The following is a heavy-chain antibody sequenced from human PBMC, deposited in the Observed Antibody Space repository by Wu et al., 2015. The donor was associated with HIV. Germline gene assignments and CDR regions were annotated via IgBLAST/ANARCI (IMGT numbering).Heavy chain of an antibody. CDR3: ARDRFYGSGSYVY. D-gene: IGHD3-10*01. CDR1: VGTFSSYA. J-gene: IGHJ4*02. V-gene: IGHV1-69*05. Sequence: QVQLVQSGAEVKKPGSSVKVSYKASVGTFSSYAFTWVRQAPGHGLEWMGGIIPSFGTPNYAQNFRGRVTITTDESTATVYMELRSLRSEDTAIYYCARDRFYGSGSYVYWGQGNAGHRLL. CDR2: IIPSFGTP.